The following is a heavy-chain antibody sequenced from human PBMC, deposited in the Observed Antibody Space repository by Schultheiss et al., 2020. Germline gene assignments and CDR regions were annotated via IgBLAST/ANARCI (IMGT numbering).Heavy chain of an antibody. CDR1: GGSISSSSYY. J-gene: IGHJ5*02. CDR2: IYYSGST. V-gene: IGHV4-39*01. Sequence: SQTLSLTCTVSGGSISSSSYYWSWIRQPPGKGLEWIGSIYYSGSTYYNPSLKSRVTLSVDTSKNQFSLKLSSVTAADTAVYYCASAYPEYCSSTSCSRGWFDPWGQGTLVTVSS. CDR3: ASAYPEYCSSTSCSRGWFDP. D-gene: IGHD2-2*01.